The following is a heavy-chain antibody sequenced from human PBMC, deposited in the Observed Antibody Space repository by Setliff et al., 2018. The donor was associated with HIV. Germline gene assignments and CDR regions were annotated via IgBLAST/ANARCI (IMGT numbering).Heavy chain of an antibody. D-gene: IGHD6-19*01. CDR3: ARQSVSATFDS. CDR2: IHTDSGKT. Sequence: GASVKVSCKAPGYTFTNYALYWVRQAPGQRPEYMGYIHTDSGKTYFSQKFQGRVTLTRDTSASTAYMELSSLRSEDTAIYYCARQSVSATFDSWGQGTLVTVSS. J-gene: IGHJ4*02. CDR1: GYTFTNYA. V-gene: IGHV1-3*04.